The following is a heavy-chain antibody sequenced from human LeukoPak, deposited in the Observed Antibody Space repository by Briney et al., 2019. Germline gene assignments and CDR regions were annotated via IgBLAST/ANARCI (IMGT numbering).Heavy chain of an antibody. D-gene: IGHD3-10*01. CDR3: ARGYYGSGSFDLDY. V-gene: IGHV4-30-2*01. J-gene: IGHJ4*02. Sequence: SQTLSLTCDVSGGSISHDGYSWRWIRQPPGKGLEWIGHISHSGRTSYNPSLKSRVTISLDRSKNQFSLKLTAVTAADTAMYYCARGYYGSGSFDLDYWGQGTLVIVSS. CDR2: ISHSGRT. CDR1: GGSISHDGYS.